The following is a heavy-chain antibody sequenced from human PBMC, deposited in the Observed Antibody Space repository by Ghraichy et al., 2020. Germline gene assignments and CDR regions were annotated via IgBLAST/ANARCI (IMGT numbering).Heavy chain of an antibody. CDR1: GFIFSRNW. CDR3: ARDPWGDYDSSNYYYGAFDI. V-gene: IGHV3-7*03. CDR2: IKEDGSAT. D-gene: IGHD3-22*01. J-gene: IGHJ3*02. Sequence: GESQNISCVASGFIFSRNWMSWVRQAPGQGLEWVANIKEDGSATQYVDSVKGRFTISRDNAKNWLYLQMNSLRAEDTAVYFCARDPWGDYDSSNYYYGAFDIWGQGTVVTVSS.